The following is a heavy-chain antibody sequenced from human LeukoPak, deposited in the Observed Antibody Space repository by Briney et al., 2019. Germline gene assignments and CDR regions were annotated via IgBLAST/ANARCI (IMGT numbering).Heavy chain of an antibody. D-gene: IGHD3-16*02. J-gene: IGHJ4*02. CDR2: IYYSGST. CDR1: GGSISSSSYY. CDR3: ARAMFGGVIPDY. V-gene: IGHV4-39*07. Sequence: SETLSLTCTVSGGSISSSSYYWGWIRQPPGKGLEWIGSIYYSGSTNYNPSLKSRVTISVDTSKNQFSLKLSSVTAADTAVYYCARAMFGGVIPDYWGQGTLVTVSS.